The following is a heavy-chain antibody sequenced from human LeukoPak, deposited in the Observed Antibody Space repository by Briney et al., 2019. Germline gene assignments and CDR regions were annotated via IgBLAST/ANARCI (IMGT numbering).Heavy chain of an antibody. V-gene: IGHV5-51*01. CDR2: IFPADSDT. CDR3: ARPPGVGATSFDY. J-gene: IGHJ4*02. D-gene: IGHD1-26*01. Sequence: GESLKISCKGSGYSFSNYWIAWVRRMPGKGLEWMGIIFPADSDTRYSPSLRGQVTISVDKSINTAYLQWSSLKASDSAMYYCARPPGVGATSFDYWGQGTLVTVSS. CDR1: GYSFSNYW.